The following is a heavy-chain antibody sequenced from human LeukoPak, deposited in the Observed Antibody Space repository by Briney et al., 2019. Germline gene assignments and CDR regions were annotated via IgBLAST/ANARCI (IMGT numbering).Heavy chain of an antibody. V-gene: IGHV4-39*07. Sequence: PSETLSLTCTVYGGSINTASYYWGWISQPPGKGLEWIGEINDSGNTNYNPSLKSRVTISVDTSKNQFSLKLNSVTAADTAVYYCARGLYGTGRYYNKRYYFDSWGQGTLVTVSS. D-gene: IGHD3-10*01. CDR3: ARGLYGTGRYYNKRYYFDS. CDR1: GGSINTASYY. CDR2: INDSGNT. J-gene: IGHJ4*02.